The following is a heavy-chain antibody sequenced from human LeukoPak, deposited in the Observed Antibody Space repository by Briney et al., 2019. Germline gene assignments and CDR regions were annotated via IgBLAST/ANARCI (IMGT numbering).Heavy chain of an antibody. CDR2: INPNSGGT. Sequence: ASVKVSCKASGYTFTGYYMHWVRQAPGQGLEWMGRINPNSGGTNYAQKFQGRVTMTRDTSISTAYMEMSRLRSDDTAVYYCARGGRGVTHDLDYWGQGTLVTVSS. D-gene: IGHD2-21*02. CDR3: ARGGRGVTHDLDY. CDR1: GYTFTGYY. J-gene: IGHJ4*02. V-gene: IGHV1-2*06.